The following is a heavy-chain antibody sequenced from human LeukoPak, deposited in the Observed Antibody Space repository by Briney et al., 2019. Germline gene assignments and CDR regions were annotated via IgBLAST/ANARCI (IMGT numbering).Heavy chain of an antibody. CDR1: GGSFSGYY. CDR2: INHSGST. V-gene: IGHV4-34*01. J-gene: IGHJ4*02. D-gene: IGHD2-2*02. CDR3: ARLVPAAIGAPNFDY. Sequence: SETLSLXCAVYGGSFSGYYWSWNRQPPGKGLEWIGEINHSGSTNYNPSLKSRVTISVDTSKNQFSLKLSSVTAADTAVYYCARLVPAAIGAPNFDYWGQGTLVTVSS.